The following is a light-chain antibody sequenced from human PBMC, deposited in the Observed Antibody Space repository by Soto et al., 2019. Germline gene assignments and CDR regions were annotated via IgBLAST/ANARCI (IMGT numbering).Light chain of an antibody. V-gene: IGLV1-40*01. J-gene: IGLJ2*01. CDR2: GNT. Sequence: QSVLTQPPSVSGAPGQRVIISCSGSSSNIGAGYDVQWYQQLPGTAPKLLIYGNTNRPSGVPDRFSGSKSGTSASLAITGLQAEDDADYYCQSSDSSLSVVFGGGTKLTVL. CDR1: SSNIGAGYD. CDR3: QSSDSSLSVV.